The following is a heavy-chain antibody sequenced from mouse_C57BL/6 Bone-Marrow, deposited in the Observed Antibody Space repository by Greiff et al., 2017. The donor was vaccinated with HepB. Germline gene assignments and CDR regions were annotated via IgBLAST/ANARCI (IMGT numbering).Heavy chain of an antibody. CDR1: GYTFTSYW. Sequence: QVQLQQPGAELVKPGASVKLSCKASGYTFTSYWMHWVKQRPGRGLEWIGRIDPNSGGTKYNEKFKSKATLTVDKPSSPAYMQLSSLTSEDSAVYYCARVRLGYGYDHYAMDYWGQGTSVTVSS. CDR3: ARVRLGYGYDHYAMDY. V-gene: IGHV1-72*01. J-gene: IGHJ4*01. CDR2: IDPNSGGT. D-gene: IGHD2-2*01.